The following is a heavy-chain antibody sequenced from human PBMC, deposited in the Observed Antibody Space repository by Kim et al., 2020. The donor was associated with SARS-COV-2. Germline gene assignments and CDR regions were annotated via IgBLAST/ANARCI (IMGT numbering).Heavy chain of an antibody. CDR1: GGSISSGGYY. CDR3: ARDGGRGSYPDY. V-gene: IGHV4-31*03. J-gene: IGHJ4*02. D-gene: IGHD1-26*01. Sequence: SETLSLTCTVSGGSISSGGYYWSWIRQHPGKGLEWIGYIYYSGSTYYNPSLKSRVTISVDTSKNQFSLKLSSVTAADTAVYYCARDGGRGSYPDYWGQGTLVTVSS. CDR2: IYYSGST.